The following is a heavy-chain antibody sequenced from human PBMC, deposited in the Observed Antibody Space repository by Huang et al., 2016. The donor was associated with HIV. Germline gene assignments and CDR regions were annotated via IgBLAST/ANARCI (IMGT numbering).Heavy chain of an antibody. V-gene: IGHV3-30*03. J-gene: IGHJ1*01. CDR1: GFIVSNYV. CDR2: ISYDGNNK. D-gene: IGHD6-19*01. Sequence: QVQLVESGGGVVQPGRSLRLSCAASGFIVSNYVMHWVRQARGKGRGWVELISYDGNNKYYTDSLKGRFSISRDNSKNTLYLQMNSLRAEDTAVYYCALKGDSSGWEYFRHWGQGTLVTVSS. CDR3: ALKGDSSGWEYFRH.